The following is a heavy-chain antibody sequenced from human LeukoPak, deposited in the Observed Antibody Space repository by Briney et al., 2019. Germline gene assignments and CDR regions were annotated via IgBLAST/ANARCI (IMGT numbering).Heavy chain of an antibody. CDR1: GGSISSSSYY. CDR2: IYYSGST. Sequence: PSETLSLTCTVSGGSISSSSYYWGWIRQPPGKGLEWIGSIYYSGSTYYNPSLKSRVTISVDTSKNQFSLKLSSVTAADTAVYYCAREEMATQSGRWFDPWGQGTLVTVSS. CDR3: AREEMATQSGRWFDP. V-gene: IGHV4-39*07. J-gene: IGHJ5*02. D-gene: IGHD5-24*01.